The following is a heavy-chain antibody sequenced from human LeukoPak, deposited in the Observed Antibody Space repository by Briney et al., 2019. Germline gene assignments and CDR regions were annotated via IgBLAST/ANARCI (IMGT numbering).Heavy chain of an antibody. CDR2: INPNSGGT. CDR1: GYTFTGYY. CDR3: ARIGYYDSSGYSHDFDY. J-gene: IGHJ4*02. Sequence: ASVKVSCKASGYTFTGYYMHWVRQAPGQGLGWMGWINPNSGGTNYAQKFQGRFTMTRDTSISTAYMELSRLRSDDTAVYYCARIGYYDSSGYSHDFDYWGQGTLVTVSS. V-gene: IGHV1-2*02. D-gene: IGHD3-22*01.